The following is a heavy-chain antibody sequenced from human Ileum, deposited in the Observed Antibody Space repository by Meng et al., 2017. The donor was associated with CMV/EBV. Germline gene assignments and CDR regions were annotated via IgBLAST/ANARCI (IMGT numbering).Heavy chain of an antibody. CDR2: IHSNGAT. J-gene: IGHJ4*02. V-gene: IGHV4-4*07. D-gene: IGHD3-10*01. Sequence: LVESGPGLVKPSETLSLSCSVSGGSFSDYYWNWIRQPAGQGLEWIGRIHSNGATDYNPSLQSRVTMSVDSSKNEFFLSLSFVTAADTAIYYCARRRGPRGYIDYWGQGILVTVSS. CDR1: GGSFSDYY. CDR3: ARRRGPRGYIDY.